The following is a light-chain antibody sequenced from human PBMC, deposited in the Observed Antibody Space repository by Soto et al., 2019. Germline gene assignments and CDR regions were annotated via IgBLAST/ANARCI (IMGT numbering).Light chain of an antibody. CDR2: DDS. Sequence: SYVVTQPPSVSVAPGQTAKITCGGNNIGSKSVHWYQQRPGQAPVLVIYDDSDRPSGIPDRFSGSNSGNTATVTISSVEAGDEADYYCQVWDNVSDHWVFGGVTKLTVL. J-gene: IGLJ3*02. CDR3: QVWDNVSDHWV. V-gene: IGLV3-21*02. CDR1: NIGSKS.